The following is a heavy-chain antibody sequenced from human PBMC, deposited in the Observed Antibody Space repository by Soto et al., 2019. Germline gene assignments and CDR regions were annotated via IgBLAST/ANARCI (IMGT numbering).Heavy chain of an antibody. D-gene: IGHD3-10*01. Sequence: ASETLSLTCTVSGGSISSGDYYWRWIRQPPGKGLEWIGNIYYSGSTYYNPSLKSRVTISIDTSKNQFSLKLSSVTAADTAVYYCASRKSSPYFDYWGQGTLVTVSS. CDR3: ASRKSSPYFDY. CDR2: IYYSGST. CDR1: GGSISSGDYY. V-gene: IGHV4-30-4*01. J-gene: IGHJ4*02.